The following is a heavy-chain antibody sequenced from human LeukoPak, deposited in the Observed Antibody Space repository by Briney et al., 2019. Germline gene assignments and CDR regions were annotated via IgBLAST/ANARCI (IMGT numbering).Heavy chain of an antibody. CDR2: ISYDGSNK. Sequence: GGSLRLSCAASGFTFSSYGMHWVRQAPGKGLEWVAVISYDGSNKYYADSVKGRFTISRDNSKNTLYLQMNSLRAGDTAVYYCAKGDEIYCSSTSCYFSPDYWGQGTLVTVSS. V-gene: IGHV3-30*18. CDR3: AKGDEIYCSSTSCYFSPDY. CDR1: GFTFSSYG. D-gene: IGHD2-2*01. J-gene: IGHJ4*02.